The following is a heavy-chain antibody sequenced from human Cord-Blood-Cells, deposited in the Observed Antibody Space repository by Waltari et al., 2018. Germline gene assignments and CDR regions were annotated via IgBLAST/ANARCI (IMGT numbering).Heavy chain of an antibody. Sequence: QLQLQESGPGLVKPSETLSLTCTVSGGSISSSSYYWGWLRQPPGKGLEWIGSIYYSGSTYYNPSLKSRVTISVDTSKNQFSLKLSSVTAADTAVYYCAACIRYSSGWYVPSYFDYWGQGTLVTVSS. J-gene: IGHJ4*02. CDR1: GGSISSSSYY. CDR2: IYYSGST. D-gene: IGHD6-19*01. CDR3: AACIRYSSGWYVPSYFDY. V-gene: IGHV4-39*01.